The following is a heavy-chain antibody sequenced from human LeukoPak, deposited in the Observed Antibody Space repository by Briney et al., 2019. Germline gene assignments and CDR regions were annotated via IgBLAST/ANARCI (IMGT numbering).Heavy chain of an antibody. J-gene: IGHJ4*02. CDR1: GFTFSSYA. V-gene: IGHV3-23*01. D-gene: IGHD3-10*01. CDR2: VSGSGGST. CDR3: AREGSGVSGSDYFDY. Sequence: GGSLRLSCAASGFTFSSYAMSWVRQAPGKGLEWVSGVSGSGGSTYYADSVKGRFTISRDNSKNTLYLQLNSLRAEDTAVYYCAREGSGVSGSDYFDYWGQGTLVTVSS.